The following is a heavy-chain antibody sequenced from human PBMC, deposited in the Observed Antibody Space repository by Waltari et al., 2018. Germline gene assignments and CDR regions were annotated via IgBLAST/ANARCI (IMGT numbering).Heavy chain of an antibody. J-gene: IGHJ6*02. CDR3: ARRPYYYHGMDV. V-gene: IGHV3-48*03. CDR2: ISSSGNTI. Sequence: EVLLVESGGGLVQPGGSLRLSCTASGFTFSGYEMNWVRQAPGKGLVWVSYISSSGNTIYYADSVKARFTTSRDNAKNSLYLQMNSLRVDDTAVYYCARRPYYYHGMDVWGQGTTVTVSS. CDR1: GFTFSGYE.